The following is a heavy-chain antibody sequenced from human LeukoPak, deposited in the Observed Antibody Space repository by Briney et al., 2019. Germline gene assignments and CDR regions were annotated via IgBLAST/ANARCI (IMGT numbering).Heavy chain of an antibody. V-gene: IGHV3-15*01. CDR3: STERDYYFHY. CDR2: IYSKIDGGIT. CDR1: GFTFSNVW. J-gene: IGHJ4*02. Sequence: GGSLRLSCAASGFTFSNVWMGWVRQAPGEGLEWVGRIYSKIDGGITDYAAPVKGRFTISRDDSKNTLYLQMNSLKIDDTAVYYCSTERDYYFHYWGQGALVIVSS.